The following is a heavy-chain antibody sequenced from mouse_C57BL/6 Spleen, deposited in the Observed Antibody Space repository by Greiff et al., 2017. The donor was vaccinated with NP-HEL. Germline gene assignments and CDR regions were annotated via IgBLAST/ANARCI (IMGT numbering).Heavy chain of an antibody. V-gene: IGHV1-7*01. J-gene: IGHJ4*01. CDR2: INPSSGYT. CDR1: GYTFPSYW. Sequence: LQQSLPPPSTPFASVNLSCKASGYTFPSYWMHWVKQRPGQGLAWIGYINPSSGYTKYNQKFKDKATLTADKSSSTAYMQLSSLTYEDSAVYYCARGGEDAMDYWGQGTSVTVSS. CDR3: ARGGEDAMDY. D-gene: IGHD2-13*01.